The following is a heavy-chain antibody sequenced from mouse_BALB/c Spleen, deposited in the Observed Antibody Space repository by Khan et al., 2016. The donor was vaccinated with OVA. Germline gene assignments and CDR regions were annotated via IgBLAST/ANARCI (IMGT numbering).Heavy chain of an antibody. CDR1: GYIFTDYN. Sequence: VRLQQSGPELVKPGASMKIPCKASGYIFTDYNMDWVKQSHGKTLEWIGDITPNNGDIIYNQKFKGKATLTVDKSSSTAYMELRSLTSDDTAVYYCARGGYGSGFAYWGQGTLVTVSA. J-gene: IGHJ3*01. V-gene: IGHV1-18*01. CDR3: ARGGYGSGFAY. CDR2: ITPNNGDI. D-gene: IGHD1-2*01.